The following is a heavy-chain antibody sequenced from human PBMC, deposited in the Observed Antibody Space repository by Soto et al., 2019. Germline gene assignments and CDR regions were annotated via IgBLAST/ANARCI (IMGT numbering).Heavy chain of an antibody. Sequence: ASGKVSCKVSGYTLTELSMHWVRQAPGKGLEWMGGFDPEDGETIYAQKFQGRVTMTEDTSTDTAYMELSSLRSEDTAVYYCATASYSSGWDAFDIWGQGTMVTVSS. CDR3: ATASYSSGWDAFDI. J-gene: IGHJ3*02. CDR1: GYTLTELS. V-gene: IGHV1-24*01. D-gene: IGHD6-19*01. CDR2: FDPEDGET.